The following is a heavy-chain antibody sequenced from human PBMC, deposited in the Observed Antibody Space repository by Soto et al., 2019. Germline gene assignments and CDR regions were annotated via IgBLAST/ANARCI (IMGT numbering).Heavy chain of an antibody. CDR2: IYYSGST. D-gene: IGHD5-18*01. J-gene: IGHJ6*02. V-gene: IGHV4-39*02. CDR1: GGSISSSSYY. CDR3: AKDRRYSYGYNYYHYDMDV. Sequence: PSETLSLTCTVSGGSISSSSYYWGWIRQPPGKGLEWIGSIYYSGSTYYNPSLKSRVTISVDTSKNQFSLKLSSVTAADTAVYFCAKDRRYSYGYNYYHYDMDVWGQGTTVTVSS.